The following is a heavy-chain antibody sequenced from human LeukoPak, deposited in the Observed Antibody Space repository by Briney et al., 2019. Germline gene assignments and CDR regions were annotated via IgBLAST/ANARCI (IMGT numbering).Heavy chain of an antibody. CDR2: INAGNGNT. J-gene: IGHJ4*02. Sequence: ASVKVSCKASGYSFTSYAMHWVRQAPGQRLEWMGWINAGNGNTKYSQKFQGRVTITRDTSASTAYMELSSLRSEDTAVYYCARGQAVAGTSLDYWGQGTLVTVPS. CDR1: GYSFTSYA. D-gene: IGHD6-19*01. CDR3: ARGQAVAGTSLDY. V-gene: IGHV1-3*01.